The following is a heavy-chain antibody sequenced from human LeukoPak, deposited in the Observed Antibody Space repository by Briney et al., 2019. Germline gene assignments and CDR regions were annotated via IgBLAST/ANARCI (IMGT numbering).Heavy chain of an antibody. D-gene: IGHD4-17*01. V-gene: IGHV7-4-1*02. Sequence: GASVKVSCKASGGTFSSYAISWVRQAPGQGLEWMGWINTNTGNPTYAQGFTGRFVFSLDTSVSTAYLQISSPKAEDTAVYYCARGPGVTTGYGMDVWGQGTTVTVSS. CDR1: GGTFSSYA. CDR3: ARGPGVTTGYGMDV. J-gene: IGHJ6*02. CDR2: INTNTGNP.